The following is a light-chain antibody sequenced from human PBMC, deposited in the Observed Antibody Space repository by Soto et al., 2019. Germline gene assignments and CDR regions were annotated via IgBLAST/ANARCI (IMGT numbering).Light chain of an antibody. CDR1: SSDVGGYNY. CDR2: YVS. J-gene: IGLJ1*01. V-gene: IGLV2-14*03. Sequence: QSALTQPASVSGSPGQSITISCTGTSSDVGGYNYVSWYQQHPGKAPKLMIYYVSDRPSGISNRFSGSKSANTASLTISGRQAEDEAEYYCSAYTSSTTDVFGTGTKVTVL. CDR3: SAYTSSTTDV.